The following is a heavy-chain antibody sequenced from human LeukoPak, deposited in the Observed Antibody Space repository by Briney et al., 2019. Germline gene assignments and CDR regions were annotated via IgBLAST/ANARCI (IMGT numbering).Heavy chain of an antibody. J-gene: IGHJ4*02. V-gene: IGHV4-59*01. D-gene: IGHD6-13*01. CDR3: AGKSSSWGYFDY. CDR1: GGSISRYY. Sequence: SETLSLTCTVSGGSISRYYWSWIRQPPGKGPEWIGYIYYSGSTNYNPSLKSRVTISVDTSKNQFSLKLSSVTAADTAVYYCAGKSSSWGYFDYWGQGTLVTVSS. CDR2: IYYSGST.